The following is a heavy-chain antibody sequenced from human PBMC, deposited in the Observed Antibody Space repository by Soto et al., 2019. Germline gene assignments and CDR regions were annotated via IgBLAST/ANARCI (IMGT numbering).Heavy chain of an antibody. Sequence: GASVKVSCKASGYTFTSYAMHWVRQAPGQRLEWMGWINTGNSDTKYSQKFQGRVTITSDTSASTAYMELSSLRSEDTGVYYCARYQYGSGGHFDYWGQGTLVTVSS. CDR3: ARYQYGSGGHFDY. CDR1: GYTFTSYA. J-gene: IGHJ4*02. CDR2: INTGNSDT. D-gene: IGHD3-10*01. V-gene: IGHV1-3*04.